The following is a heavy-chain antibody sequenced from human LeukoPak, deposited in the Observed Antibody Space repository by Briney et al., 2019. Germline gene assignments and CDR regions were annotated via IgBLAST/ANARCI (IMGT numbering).Heavy chain of an antibody. V-gene: IGHV4-34*01. CDR3: ARGIAAAGGFDY. D-gene: IGHD6-13*01. CDR1: GGSFSGYY. J-gene: IGHJ4*02. Sequence: PSETLSLTCAVYGGSFSGYYWSWIRQPPGKGLEWIGEINHNGSTNYNPYLKSGVTTSVDTSSNQFSLMLSSVTAADTAVYYCARGIAAAGGFDYWGQGTLVTVSS. CDR2: INHNGST.